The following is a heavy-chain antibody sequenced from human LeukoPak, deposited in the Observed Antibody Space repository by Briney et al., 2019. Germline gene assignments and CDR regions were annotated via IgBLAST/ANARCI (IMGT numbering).Heavy chain of an antibody. J-gene: IGHJ4*02. CDR1: GGSISCGGYS. CDR3: ARAPATWELEEGVDY. Sequence: SETLSLTCAVSGGSISCGGYSWSWIRQPPGKGLEWIGYIYHSGSTYYNPSLKSRVTISVDTSKNQFSLKLSSVTAADTAVYYCARAPATWELEEGVDYWGQGTLVTVSS. CDR2: IYHSGST. V-gene: IGHV4-30-2*01. D-gene: IGHD1-26*01.